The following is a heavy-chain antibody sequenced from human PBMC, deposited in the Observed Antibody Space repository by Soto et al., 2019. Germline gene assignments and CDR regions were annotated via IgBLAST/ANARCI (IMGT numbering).Heavy chain of an antibody. J-gene: IGHJ5*02. CDR2: ISYDGSNK. V-gene: IGHV3-30*03. CDR3: AIQGIAAACTRFDP. CDR1: GFTFSSYG. Sequence: QVQLVESGGGVVQPGRSLRLSCAASGFTFSSYGMHWVRQAPGKGLEWVAVISYDGSNKYYADSVKGRFTISRDNSKNTLYLQMNSLRAEDTAVYYCAIQGIAAACTRFDPWGQGTLVTVSS. D-gene: IGHD6-13*01.